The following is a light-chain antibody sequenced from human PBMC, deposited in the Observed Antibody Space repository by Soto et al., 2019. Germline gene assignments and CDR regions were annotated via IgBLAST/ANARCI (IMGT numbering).Light chain of an antibody. J-gene: IGKJ4*01. CDR1: QSVNSSS. CDR3: QHYGNPPGLT. CDR2: GAS. V-gene: IGKV3-20*01. Sequence: EIVLTQSPGTLSLSPGERATLFCRASQSVNSSSIAWHQQKPGQAPRLLIYGASSRATGIPDRFSASGSETDFTLTISRLESEHSAVYYCQHYGNPPGLTFGGGTKVEIK.